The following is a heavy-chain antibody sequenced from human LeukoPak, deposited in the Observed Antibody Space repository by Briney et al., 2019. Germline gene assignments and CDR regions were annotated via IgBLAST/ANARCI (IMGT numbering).Heavy chain of an antibody. D-gene: IGHD5-18*01. CDR3: ARDSSGYSYDPWFDP. J-gene: IGHJ5*02. CDR1: GYSISSGYY. Sequence: SETLSLTCAVSGYSISSGYYWGWIRQPPGKGLEWIGRIYTSGSTNYNPSLKSRVTMSVDTSKNQFSLKLSSVTAADTAVYYCARDSSGYSYDPWFDPWGQGTLVTVSS. V-gene: IGHV4-38-2*02. CDR2: IYTSGST.